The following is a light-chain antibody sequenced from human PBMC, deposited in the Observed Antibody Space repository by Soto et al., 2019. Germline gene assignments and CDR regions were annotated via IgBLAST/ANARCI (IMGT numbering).Light chain of an antibody. V-gene: IGKV4-1*01. CDR1: QSVTKY. CDR3: QQSYDSPLT. Sequence: EIVMTQSPATLSVSPGERATLSCRASQSVTKYLTWYQQKPGQPPKLLIYWASSRQSGVPDRFSGSGSGTDFTLTISNLQAEDVAVYYCQQSYDSPLTFGGGTKVDIK. CDR2: WAS. J-gene: IGKJ4*01.